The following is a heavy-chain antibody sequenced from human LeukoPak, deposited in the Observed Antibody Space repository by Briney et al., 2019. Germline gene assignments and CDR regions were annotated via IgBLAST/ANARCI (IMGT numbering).Heavy chain of an antibody. CDR3: AKMDVG. CDR1: GFTFTSSW. D-gene: IGHD5-24*01. J-gene: IGHJ4*02. CDR2: INGDGSST. Sequence: GGSLRLSCAASGFTFTSSWMHWVHQAPGKGLVWVSRINGDGSSTSYADFVKGRFTISRDNAKNTVYLQMNSLRAEDTAVYYCAKMDVGWGQGTLVTVSS. V-gene: IGHV3-74*01.